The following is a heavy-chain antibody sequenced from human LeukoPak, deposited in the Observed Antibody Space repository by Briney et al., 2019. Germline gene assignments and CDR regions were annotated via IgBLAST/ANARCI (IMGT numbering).Heavy chain of an antibody. CDR3: ARDDYYDSSGYYDY. D-gene: IGHD3-22*01. V-gene: IGHV1-69*05. CDR1: GGTFSSYA. J-gene: IGHJ4*02. CDR2: IIPIFGTA. Sequence: SVKVSCKASGGTFSSYAISWVRQAPGQGLEWVGGIIPIFGTANYAQKFQGRVTITTDESTSTAYMELSSLRSEDTAVYYCARDDYYDSSGYYDYWGQGTLVTVSS.